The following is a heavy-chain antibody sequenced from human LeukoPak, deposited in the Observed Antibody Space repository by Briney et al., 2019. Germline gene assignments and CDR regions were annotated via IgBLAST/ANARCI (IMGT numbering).Heavy chain of an antibody. D-gene: IGHD6-6*01. CDR2: IYYSGST. CDR1: GGSISSSSYY. V-gene: IGHV4-39*01. J-gene: IGHJ5*02. Sequence: SETLSLTCTVSGGSISSSSYYWGWIRQPPGKGLEWIGSIYYSGSTYYNPSLKSRVTISVDTSKNQFSLKLSSVTAADTAVYYCARLWDEYSSSFAPWGQGTLVTVSS. CDR3: ARLWDEYSSSFAP.